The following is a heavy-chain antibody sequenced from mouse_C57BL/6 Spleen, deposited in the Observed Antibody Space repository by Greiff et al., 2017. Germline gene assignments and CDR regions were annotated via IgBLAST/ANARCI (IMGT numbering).Heavy chain of an antibody. CDR1: GYAFSSSW. CDR3: ASPYGYDGGDYAMDY. CDR2: IYPGDGDT. J-gene: IGHJ4*01. V-gene: IGHV1-82*01. Sequence: QVQLQQSGPELVKPGASVKISCKASGYAFSSSWMNWVKQRPGKGLEWIGRIYPGDGDTNYNGKFKGKATLTADKSSSTAYMQLSSLTSEDSAVYCCASPYGYDGGDYAMDYWGQGTSVTVSS. D-gene: IGHD2-2*01.